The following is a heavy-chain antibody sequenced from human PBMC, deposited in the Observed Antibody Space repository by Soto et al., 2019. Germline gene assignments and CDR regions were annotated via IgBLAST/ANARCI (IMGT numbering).Heavy chain of an antibody. CDR1: GGSISSGDYY. V-gene: IGHV4-30-4*01. CDR2: IYYSGST. CDR3: ARDRANDYYGSGSYPWFDP. Sequence: SETLSLTCTVSGGSISSGDYYWSWIRQPPGKGLEWIGYIYYSGSTYYNPSLKSRVTISVDTSKNQFSLKLSSVTAADTAVYYCARDRANDYYGSGSYPWFDPWGQGTLVTVSS. D-gene: IGHD3-10*01. J-gene: IGHJ5*02.